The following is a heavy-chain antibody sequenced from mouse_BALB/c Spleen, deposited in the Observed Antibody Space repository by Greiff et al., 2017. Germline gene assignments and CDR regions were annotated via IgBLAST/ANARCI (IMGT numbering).Heavy chain of an antibody. J-gene: IGHJ4*01. V-gene: IGHV5-17*02. Sequence: EVQLVESGGGLVQPGGSRKLSCAASGFTFSSFGMHWVRQAPEKGLEWVAYISSGSSTIYYADTVKGRFTISRDNPKNTLFLQMTSLRSEDTAMYYCARKVRDYYAMDYWGQGTSVTVSS. CDR2: ISSGSSTI. CDR1: GFTFSSFG. CDR3: ARKVRDYYAMDY. D-gene: IGHD2-14*01.